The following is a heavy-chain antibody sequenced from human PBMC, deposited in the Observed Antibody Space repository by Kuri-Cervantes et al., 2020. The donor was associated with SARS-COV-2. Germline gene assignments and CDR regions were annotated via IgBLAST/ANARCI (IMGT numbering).Heavy chain of an antibody. CDR1: GYSFTSYW. Sequence: GESLKISCKGSGYSFTSYWIGWVRQMPGKGLEWMGIIYPGDSDTRYSPSLQGQVTISADKSISTAYLQWSSLKASDTAMYYCARGVAGAVPATILGLGFYYYYDMDVWGKGTTVTVSS. CDR3: ARGVAGAVPATILGLGFYYYYDMDV. CDR2: IYPGDSDT. J-gene: IGHJ6*03. V-gene: IGHV5-51*01. D-gene: IGHD2-2*02.